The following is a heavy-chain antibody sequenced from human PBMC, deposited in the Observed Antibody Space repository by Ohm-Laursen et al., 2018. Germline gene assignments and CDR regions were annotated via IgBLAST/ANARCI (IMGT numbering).Heavy chain of an antibody. D-gene: IGHD4-17*01. CDR3: ARFGDYGDYVGTFDL. CDR1: GGSFSGYY. Sequence: GTLSLTCAVYGGSFSGYYWSWIRQPPGKGLEWIGEINHSGSTNYNPSLKSRVTISVDTSKNQFSLKLSSVTAADTAVYYCARFGDYGDYVGTFDLWGRGTLVTVSS. CDR2: INHSGST. V-gene: IGHV4-34*01. J-gene: IGHJ2*01.